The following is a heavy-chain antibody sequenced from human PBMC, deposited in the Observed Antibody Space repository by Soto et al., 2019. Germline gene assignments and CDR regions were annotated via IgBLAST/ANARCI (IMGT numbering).Heavy chain of an antibody. CDR2: IYYTGST. CDR1: GGSISSSSYF. V-gene: IGHV4-39*07. D-gene: IGHD3-9*01. Sequence: SETLSLTCTVSGGSISSSSYFWGWIRQPPGKGLEWIGSIYYTGSTYYNPSVKSRVTISVDTSKNQFSLKLSSVTAADTAVYYCARSGDILTGPHSPFDYWGQGTLVTVSS. CDR3: ARSGDILTGPHSPFDY. J-gene: IGHJ4*02.